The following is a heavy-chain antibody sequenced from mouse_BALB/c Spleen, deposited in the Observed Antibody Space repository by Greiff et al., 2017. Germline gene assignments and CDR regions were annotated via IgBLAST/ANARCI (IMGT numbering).Heavy chain of an antibody. Sequence: EVKLIEPGPSLVKPSQTLSFTCTVTGDSITSCYCNWCRKFPGNKFQYMGDISYRCSTYYNTSLKSRISITRDTSTNQYYLQLNSVTTEDTATYYCARYGNCGFDYWGQGTTLTVSS. CDR2: ISYRCST. D-gene: IGHD2-1*01. V-gene: IGHV3-8*02. J-gene: IGHJ2*01. CDR1: GDSITSCY. CDR3: ARYGNCGFDY.